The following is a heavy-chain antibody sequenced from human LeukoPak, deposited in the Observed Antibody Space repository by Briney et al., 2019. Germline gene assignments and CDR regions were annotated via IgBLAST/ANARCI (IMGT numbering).Heavy chain of an antibody. J-gene: IGHJ2*01. Sequence: GASLRLSCAASGFTFSSYAVSWVRQPPGKGLEWVSSISGSGGSTYYADSVRGRFTISRDNAKNTLYLQVNSLRAEDTAVYYCAKGGGNWYFDLWGRGALVTVSS. V-gene: IGHV3-23*01. CDR1: GFTFSSYA. D-gene: IGHD3-16*01. CDR2: ISGSGGST. CDR3: AKGGGNWYFDL.